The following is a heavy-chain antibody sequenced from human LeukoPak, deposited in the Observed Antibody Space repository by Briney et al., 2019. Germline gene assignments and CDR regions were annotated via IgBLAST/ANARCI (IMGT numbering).Heavy chain of an antibody. D-gene: IGHD3-3*01. CDR3: ASRYYDFWSGRTSYYYMDV. CDR1: GGSISSSRYY. Sequence: PSETLSLTCTVSGGSISSSRYYWGWIRQPPGKGLEWIGSIYYSGSTYYNPSLKSRVTISVDTSKNQFSLKLSSVTAADTAVYYCASRYYDFWSGRTSYYYMDVWGKGTTVTVSS. CDR2: IYYSGST. J-gene: IGHJ6*03. V-gene: IGHV4-39*01.